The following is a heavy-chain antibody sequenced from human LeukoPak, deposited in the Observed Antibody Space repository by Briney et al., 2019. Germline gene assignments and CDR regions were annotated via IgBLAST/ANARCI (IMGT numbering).Heavy chain of an antibody. CDR2: IWFDGSNK. D-gene: IGHD2-2*03. Sequence: GRSLRLSCAASGFTFSSFGMHWVRQAPGKGLEWVALIWFDGSNKYYADSVKGRFTISRDNSKNTLYLQMNSLRDEDTAVYYCAREHMDPNYFDYWGQGTLVTVSS. V-gene: IGHV3-33*01. CDR3: AREHMDPNYFDY. J-gene: IGHJ4*02. CDR1: GFTFSSFG.